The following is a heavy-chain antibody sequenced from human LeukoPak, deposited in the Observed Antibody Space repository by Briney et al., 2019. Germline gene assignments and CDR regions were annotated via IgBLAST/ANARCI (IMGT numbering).Heavy chain of an antibody. J-gene: IGHJ4*02. V-gene: IGHV3-30*03. CDR3: ARDFTRIMITFGGVI. CDR2: ISYDGSNK. D-gene: IGHD3-16*02. Sequence: GGSLRLSCAASGFTFSSYSMNWVRQAPGKGLEWVAVISYDGSNKYYADSVKGRFTISRDNSKNTLYLQMNSLRAEDTAVYYCARDFTRIMITFGGVIRGQGTLVTVSS. CDR1: GFTFSSYS.